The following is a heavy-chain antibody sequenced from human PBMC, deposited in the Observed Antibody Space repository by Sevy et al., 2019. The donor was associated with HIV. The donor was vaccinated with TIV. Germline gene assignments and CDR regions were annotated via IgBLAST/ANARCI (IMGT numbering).Heavy chain of an antibody. Sequence: GGSLRLSCAASGFTFSSYWMSWVRQAPGKGLEWVANIKQDGGETYYVDSVKGQFTISRDNAKNSLYLQMNSLRVEDTAVYYCVRCGGQIMVSAAFASWGQGTLVTVSS. J-gene: IGHJ4*02. D-gene: IGHD2-15*01. CDR1: GFTFSSYW. CDR3: VRCGGQIMVSAAFAS. CDR2: IKQDGGET. V-gene: IGHV3-7*03.